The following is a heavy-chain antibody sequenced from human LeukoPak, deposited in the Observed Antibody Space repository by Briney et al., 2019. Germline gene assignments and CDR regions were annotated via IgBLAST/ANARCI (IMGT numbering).Heavy chain of an antibody. V-gene: IGHV4-30-4*01. D-gene: IGHD3-3*01. Sequence: SETLSLTCTVSGSSISSGDYYWSWIRQPPGKGLEWIGYIYYSGSTYYNPSLKSRVTISVDTSKNQFSLKLSSVTAADTAVYYCAREFVAYYDFWSGYYTGYFDYWGQGTLVTVSS. CDR1: GSSISSGDYY. CDR2: IYYSGST. J-gene: IGHJ4*02. CDR3: AREFVAYYDFWSGYYTGYFDY.